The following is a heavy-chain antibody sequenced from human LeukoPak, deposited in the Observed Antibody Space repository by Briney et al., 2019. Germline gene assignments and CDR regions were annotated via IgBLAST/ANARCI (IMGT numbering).Heavy chain of an antibody. D-gene: IGHD1-1*01. V-gene: IGHV3-21*01. CDR3: ARDRATGTTNYYYYYGMDV. CDR1: GFTFSTYT. Sequence: PGGSLRLSCAASGFTFSTYTVNWVRQAPGKGLEWVSSISSGTSYIYYADSVKGRFTISRDNAKNTLYLQMNSLRGEDTAVYYCARDRATGTTNYYYYYGMDVWGKGTTVTVSS. J-gene: IGHJ6*04. CDR2: ISSGTSYI.